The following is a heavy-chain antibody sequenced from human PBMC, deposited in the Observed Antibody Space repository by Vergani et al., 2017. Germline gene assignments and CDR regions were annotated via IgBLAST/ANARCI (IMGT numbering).Heavy chain of an antibody. D-gene: IGHD5-12*01. Sequence: EVDLVESGGGLAQPGGSLRLSCEASGITFWKFGMHWVRQGPGKGLEWVSGISWNSGAVDYADSVRGRFTISRDNAKNSLFLEMNSLRFEDTAVYFCTKGSVYYHDSAGHGYDPYTGFDLWGQ. CDR1: GITFWKFG. V-gene: IGHV3-9*01. CDR2: ISWNSGAV. CDR3: TKGSVYYHDSAGHGYDPYTGFDL. J-gene: IGHJ3*01.